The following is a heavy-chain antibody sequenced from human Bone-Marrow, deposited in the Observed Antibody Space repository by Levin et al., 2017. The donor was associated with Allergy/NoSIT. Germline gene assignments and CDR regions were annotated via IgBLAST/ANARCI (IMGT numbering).Heavy chain of an antibody. CDR1: GGTFSSYA. CDR2: IIPIFGTA. V-gene: IGHV1-69*13. D-gene: IGHD4-11*01. J-gene: IGHJ6*03. Sequence: VASVKVSCKASGGTFSSYAISWVRQAPGQGLEWMGGIIPIFGTANYAQKFQGRVTITADESTSTAYMELSSLRSEDTAVYYCASVNRDYSIQHYYYYYMDVWGKGTTVTVSS. CDR3: ASVNRDYSIQHYYYYYMDV.